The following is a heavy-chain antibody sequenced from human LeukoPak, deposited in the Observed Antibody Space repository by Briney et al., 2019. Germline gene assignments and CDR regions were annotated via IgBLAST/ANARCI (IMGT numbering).Heavy chain of an antibody. Sequence: SETLSLTCTVCGGSISSYYWSWIRQPAGKGLEWIGRIYTSGSTNYNPSLKSRVTMSVDTSKNQFSLKLSSVTAADTAVYYCARGGRVVVIKSDYYYYYMDVWGKGTTVTVSS. CDR3: ARGGRVVVIKSDYYYYYMDV. CDR1: GGSISSYY. J-gene: IGHJ6*03. V-gene: IGHV4-4*07. CDR2: IYTSGST. D-gene: IGHD3-22*01.